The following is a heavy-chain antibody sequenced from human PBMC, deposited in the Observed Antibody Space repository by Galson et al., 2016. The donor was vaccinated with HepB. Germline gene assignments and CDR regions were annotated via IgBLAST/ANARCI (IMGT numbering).Heavy chain of an antibody. V-gene: IGHV3-33*01. CDR3: ASACSSTTCYGDFDY. CDR2: IWYDGGKK. Sequence: SLRLSCAASGFTFSSYGMHWVRQAPGKGLEWVAVIWYDGGKKYYADSVKGRFAISRDNSTNTLYLQMNSLRAEDTAVYYCASACSSTTCYGDFDYWGQGTLVTVSS. J-gene: IGHJ4*02. CDR1: GFTFSSYG. D-gene: IGHD2-2*01.